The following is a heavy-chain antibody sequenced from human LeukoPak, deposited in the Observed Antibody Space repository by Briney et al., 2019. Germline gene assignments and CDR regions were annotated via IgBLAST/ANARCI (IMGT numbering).Heavy chain of an antibody. V-gene: IGHV3-21*01. CDR2: ISSSSSYI. D-gene: IGHD3-22*01. CDR3: AREGNSGYYYASYYYYGMDV. CDR1: GFTFSSYS. J-gene: IGHJ6*02. Sequence: GGSLRLSCAASGFTFSSYSMNWVRQAPGKGLEWVSSISSSSSYIYYADSVKGRFTISRDNAKNSLYLQMNSLRAEDTAVYYCAREGNSGYYYASYYYYGMDVWGQGTTVTVSS.